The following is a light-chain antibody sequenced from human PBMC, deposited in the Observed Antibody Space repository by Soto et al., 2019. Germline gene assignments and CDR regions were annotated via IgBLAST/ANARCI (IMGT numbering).Light chain of an antibody. V-gene: IGKV3-20*01. CDR3: QQFGSSPGFP. CDR2: GAS. CDR1: QSINSRY. Sequence: EIVLTQSPGTLSLSPGERATLSCRASQSINSRYLAWYQQKPGQAPRLLIYGASSRATGIPDRFSGSGSGTDFTLTISRLEPEDLVVYYWQQFGSSPGFPFGPGTKVDIK. J-gene: IGKJ3*01.